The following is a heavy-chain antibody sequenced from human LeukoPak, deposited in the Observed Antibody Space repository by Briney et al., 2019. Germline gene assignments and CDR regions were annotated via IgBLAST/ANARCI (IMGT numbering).Heavy chain of an antibody. J-gene: IGHJ4*02. CDR1: GYTFTNYA. Sequence: ASVKVSCKASGYTFTNYAVNWVRQAPGQRLEWMGWINAGNGNTKSSQRFQDRVTITRDTSASTAYMELNSLRSEDTAVYYCTRGIWSSHNKDYYFDYWGQGSLVTVSS. V-gene: IGHV1-3*01. D-gene: IGHD2-2*01. CDR2: INAGNGNT. CDR3: TRGIWSSHNKDYYFDY.